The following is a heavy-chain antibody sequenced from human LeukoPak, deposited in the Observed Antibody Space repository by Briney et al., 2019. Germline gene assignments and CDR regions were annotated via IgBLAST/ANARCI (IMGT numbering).Heavy chain of an antibody. CDR3: ARMNYVSSGWGAPFDY. J-gene: IGHJ4*02. D-gene: IGHD1-7*01. CDR2: ISNDGGIE. Sequence: GRSLRLSCAASGFTFSNYPMHWVRQGPGKGLEWVALISNDGGIEYYADSVKGRFTISRDNSKNTLYLQMNSVTGEDTAVYYCARMNYVSSGWGAPFDYWGQGTLVTVSS. V-gene: IGHV3-30-3*01. CDR1: GFTFSNYP.